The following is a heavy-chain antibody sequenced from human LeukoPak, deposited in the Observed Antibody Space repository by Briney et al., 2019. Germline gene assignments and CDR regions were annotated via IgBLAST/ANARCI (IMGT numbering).Heavy chain of an antibody. CDR1: GGTFSSYA. V-gene: IGHV1-69*06. CDR3: ANIVVVVAATSKPYNWFDP. CDR2: NIPIFGTA. Sequence: GASVKVSCKASGGTFSSYAISWVRQAPGQGLEWMGGNIPIFGTANYAQKFQGRVTITADKSTSTAYMELSSLRSEDTAVYYCANIVVVVAATSKPYNWFDPWGQGTLVTVSS. D-gene: IGHD2-15*01. J-gene: IGHJ5*02.